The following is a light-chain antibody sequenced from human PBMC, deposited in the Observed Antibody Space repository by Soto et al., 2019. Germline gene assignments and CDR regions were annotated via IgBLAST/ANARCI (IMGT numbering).Light chain of an antibody. J-gene: IGLJ1*01. CDR2: EVS. CDR3: SSHTTSNTRV. V-gene: IGLV2-14*03. CDR1: SSDVGAYDF. Sequence: QSALTQPASVSGSPGQSIAISCTGTSSDVGAYDFVSWYQQHPDKAPKLLIYEVSNRPSGVSDRFSGSKSVNTATLTISGLQAEDEADYYCSSHTTSNTRVFGTGTKGTVL.